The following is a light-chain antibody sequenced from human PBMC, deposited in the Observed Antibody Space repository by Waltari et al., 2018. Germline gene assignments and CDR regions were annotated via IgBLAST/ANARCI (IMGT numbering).Light chain of an antibody. CDR2: GAS. V-gene: IGKV3-20*01. J-gene: IGKJ4*01. CDR1: QTIIYSW. CDR3: QQYVGSVVT. Sequence: EIVLTQSPVTLPVSPGERVTVSCRSSQTIIYSWLTWYHQKPGQAPKLLIYGASNMAPGIPDRFSGSGSGTDFTLTISRLEAEDFAVYYCQQYVGSVVTFGGGTKVEIK.